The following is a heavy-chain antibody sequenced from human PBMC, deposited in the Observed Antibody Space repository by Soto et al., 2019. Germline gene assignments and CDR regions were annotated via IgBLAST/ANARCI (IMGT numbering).Heavy chain of an antibody. D-gene: IGHD6-13*01. J-gene: IGHJ6*02. CDR2: IYWDDDK. Sequence: SGPTLVNPTQTLTLTCTFSGFSLSTSGVGVGWIRQPPGKALEWLALIYWDDDKRYSPSLKSRLTITKDTSKNQVVLTMTNMDPVDTATYYCAHSPRIAAAGTYYYYYGMDVWGQGTTVTAP. V-gene: IGHV2-5*02. CDR3: AHSPRIAAAGTYYYYYGMDV. CDR1: GFSLSTSGVG.